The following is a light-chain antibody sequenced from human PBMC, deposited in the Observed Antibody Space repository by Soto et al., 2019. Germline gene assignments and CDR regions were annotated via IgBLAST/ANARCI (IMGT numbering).Light chain of an antibody. CDR2: AVS. CDR1: QCISNY. V-gene: IGKV1-39*01. J-gene: IGKJ2*01. CDR3: QQSYSTART. Sequence: DLQMTQSPSSLSASVGDRVTITCRASQCISNYLNWYQQKPGKAPNLLIYAVSSLRSGVPSRFSGSGSGTDFTLTISSLQPEDFATYYCQQSYSTARTFGQGTKLEIK.